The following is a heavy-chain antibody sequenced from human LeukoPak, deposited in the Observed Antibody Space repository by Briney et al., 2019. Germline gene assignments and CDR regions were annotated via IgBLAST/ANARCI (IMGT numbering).Heavy chain of an antibody. Sequence: SVKVSCKASGGTFSSYAISWVRQAPGQGLEWMGGIIPIFGTANCAQKFQGRVTITTDESTSTAYMELSSLRSEDTAVYYCARGDSWSGYYSDTYYYYMDVWGKGTTVIVSS. CDR1: GGTFSSYA. CDR2: IIPIFGTA. CDR3: ARGDSWSGYYSDTYYYYMDV. V-gene: IGHV1-69*05. D-gene: IGHD3-3*01. J-gene: IGHJ6*03.